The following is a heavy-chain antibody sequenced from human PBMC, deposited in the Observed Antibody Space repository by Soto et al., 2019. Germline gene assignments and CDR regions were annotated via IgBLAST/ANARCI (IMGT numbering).Heavy chain of an antibody. D-gene: IGHD3-22*01. CDR1: GGSVSSGDYY. V-gene: IGHV4-61*08. CDR3: ARIQVHTYMINWLDP. Sequence: SETLSLTCTVSGGSVSSGDYYWSWIRQPPGKGLEWIGYIYYSGSTNYNPSLKSRVSISLDTSKNQFSLRLTSVTAADTAVYYCARIQVHTYMINWLDPWGQGTLVTVSS. J-gene: IGHJ5*02. CDR2: IYYSGST.